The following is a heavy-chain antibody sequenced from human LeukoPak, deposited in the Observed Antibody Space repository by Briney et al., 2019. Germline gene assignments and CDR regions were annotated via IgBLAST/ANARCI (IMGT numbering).Heavy chain of an antibody. CDR2: IYYSGST. CDR3: ARLSNTDLDY. V-gene: IGHV4-59*01. D-gene: IGHD4-17*01. CDR1: GGSISTYY. J-gene: IGHJ4*02. Sequence: PSETLSLTCGVSGGSISTYYWSWIRQPPGKGLEWIGYIYYSGSTNYNPSLKSRVTISVDTSKNQFSLKLSSVAAADTAVYYCARLSNTDLDYWGQGTLVTVSS.